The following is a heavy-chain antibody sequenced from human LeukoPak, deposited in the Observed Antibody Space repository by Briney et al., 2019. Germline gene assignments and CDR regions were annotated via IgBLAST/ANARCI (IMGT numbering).Heavy chain of an antibody. V-gene: IGHV4-34*01. Sequence: SETLSLTCAVYGGSFSGYYWSWIRQPPGKGLEWIGEINHSGSTNYNPSLKSRVTISVDTSKNQFSLKLSSVTAADTAVYYCARLLYTSGLDYWGQGALVTVSS. CDR2: INHSGST. CDR1: GGSFSGYY. J-gene: IGHJ4*02. D-gene: IGHD6-19*01. CDR3: ARLLYTSGLDY.